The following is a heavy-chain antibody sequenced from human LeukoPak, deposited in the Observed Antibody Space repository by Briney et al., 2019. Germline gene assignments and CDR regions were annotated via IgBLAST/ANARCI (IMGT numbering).Heavy chain of an antibody. CDR1: GFTFSSYS. V-gene: IGHV3-21*01. Sequence: GGSLRLSCAASGFTFSSYSMNWVRQAPGKGLEWVSSISSSSSYIYYADSVKGRFTISRDNAKNSLYLQMNSLRAEDTAVYYCARASRPAYCSSTSCSFDYWGQGTLVTASS. CDR2: ISSSSSYI. D-gene: IGHD2-2*01. J-gene: IGHJ4*02. CDR3: ARASRPAYCSSTSCSFDY.